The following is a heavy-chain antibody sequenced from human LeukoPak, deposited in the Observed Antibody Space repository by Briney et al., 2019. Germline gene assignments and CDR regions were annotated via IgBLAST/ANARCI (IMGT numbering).Heavy chain of an antibody. CDR2: INSDGSST. CDR3: ARDFLDPLGDTVTPY. V-gene: IGHV3-74*01. J-gene: IGHJ4*02. CDR1: GFTFSSYW. D-gene: IGHD4-17*01. Sequence: GGSLRLSCAASGFTFSSYWMSWVRQAPGKGLVWVSRINSDGSSTSYADSVKGRFTISRDNAKNTLYLQMNSLRAEDTAVYYCARDFLDPLGDTVTPYWGQGTLVTVSS.